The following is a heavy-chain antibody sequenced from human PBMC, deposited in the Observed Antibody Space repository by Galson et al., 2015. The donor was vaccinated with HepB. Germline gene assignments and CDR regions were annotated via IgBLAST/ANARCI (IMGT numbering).Heavy chain of an antibody. CDR1: AFTFSDYY. CDR2: ISSSSSYT. D-gene: IGHD1-26*01. J-gene: IGHJ4*02. V-gene: IGHV3-11*06. Sequence: SLRLSCAASAFTFSDYYMGWIRQAPGKGLEWVSYISSSSSYTNYADSVKGRFTISRDNAKNSLYLQMNSLRAEDTAVYYCARHPKDNSGSYDFDYWGQGTLVTVSS. CDR3: ARHPKDNSGSYDFDY.